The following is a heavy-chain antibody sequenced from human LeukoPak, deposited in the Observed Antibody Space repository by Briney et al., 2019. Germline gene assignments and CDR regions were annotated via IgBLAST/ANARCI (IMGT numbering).Heavy chain of an antibody. CDR3: AKRMGDPWFTLMAPFDY. CDR1: GFTFSSYA. J-gene: IGHJ4*02. CDR2: ISGSGGGT. Sequence: GGSLRLSCAASGFTFSSYAMSWVRQAPGKGLEWVSAISGSGGGTYYADSVKGRFTISRDNSKNTLYLQMNSLRAEDTAVYYCAKRMGDPWFTLMAPFDYWGQGTLVIVSS. V-gene: IGHV3-23*01. D-gene: IGHD3-16*01.